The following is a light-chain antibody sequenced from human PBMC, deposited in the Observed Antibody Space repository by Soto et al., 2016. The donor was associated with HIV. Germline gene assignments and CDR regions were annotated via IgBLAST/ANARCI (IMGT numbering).Light chain of an antibody. Sequence: SSELTQDPAASVALGQTVRITCQGDSLRSYFPSWYQRKPRQAPVLVIYGKNNRPSGIPDRFSGSSSGDTASLTITGAQAEDEADYYCNSRDSGGYHVVFGGGTKLTVL. J-gene: IGLJ2*01. CDR1: SLRSYF. V-gene: IGLV3-19*01. CDR3: NSRDSGGYHVV. CDR2: GKN.